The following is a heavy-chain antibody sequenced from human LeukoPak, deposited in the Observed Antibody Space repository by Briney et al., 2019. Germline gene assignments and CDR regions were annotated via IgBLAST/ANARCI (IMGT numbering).Heavy chain of an antibody. J-gene: IGHJ6*02. V-gene: IGHV3-33*01. CDR1: GFTFSSYG. CDR2: IWYDGSNK. D-gene: IGHD6-19*01. CDR3: ARERIAVAGDYYYYYGMDV. Sequence: GGSLRLSCAASGFTFSSYGMHWVRQAPGKGLEWVAVIWYDGSNKYYADSVKGRFTISRDNSKNTLHLQMNSLRAEDTAVYYCARERIAVAGDYYYYYGMDVWGQGTTVTVSS.